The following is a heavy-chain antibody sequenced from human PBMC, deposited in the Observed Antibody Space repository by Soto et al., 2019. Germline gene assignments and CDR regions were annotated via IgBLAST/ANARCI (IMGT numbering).Heavy chain of an antibody. V-gene: IGHV3-21*01. CDR3: ARERRPHESYSNYGGNY. Sequence: GGSLRLSCAASGFTFSSYSMNWVRQAPGKGLEWVSSISSSSSYIYYADSVKGRFTISRDNAKNSLYLQMNSLRAEDTAVYYCARERRPHESYSNYGGNYWGQGTLVTVS. CDR2: ISSSSSYI. CDR1: GFTFSSYS. J-gene: IGHJ4*02. D-gene: IGHD4-4*01.